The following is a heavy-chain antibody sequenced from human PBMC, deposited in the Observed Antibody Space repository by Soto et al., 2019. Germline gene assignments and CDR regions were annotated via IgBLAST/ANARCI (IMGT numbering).Heavy chain of an antibody. CDR2: ISGSGGNT. D-gene: IGHD4-17*01. CDR1: GFTFGSYA. J-gene: IGHJ6*03. V-gene: IGHV3-23*01. CDR3: AIGSTAGAPYYYYNYYMDV. Sequence: PGGSLRLSCAASGFTFGSYAMSWVRQAPGKGLEWVSAISGSGGNTYHADSVMGRFTISRDNSKNTLYLQMNSLRADDTAVYYCAIGSTAGAPYYYYNYYMDVWGKGTSVTVSS.